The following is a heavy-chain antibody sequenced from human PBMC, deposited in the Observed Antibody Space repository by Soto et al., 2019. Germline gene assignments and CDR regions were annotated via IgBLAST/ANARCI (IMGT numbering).Heavy chain of an antibody. Sequence: GASVKVSCKASGGTFSSYAISWVRQAPGQGLEWMGGIIPIFGTANYAQKFQGRVTITADESTSTAYMELSSLRSEDTAVYYCARTEHSSPSGPFDYCGQGPLVTVSS. V-gene: IGHV1-69*13. CDR2: IIPIFGTA. J-gene: IGHJ4*02. CDR1: GGTFSSYA. CDR3: ARTEHSSPSGPFDY. D-gene: IGHD6-6*01.